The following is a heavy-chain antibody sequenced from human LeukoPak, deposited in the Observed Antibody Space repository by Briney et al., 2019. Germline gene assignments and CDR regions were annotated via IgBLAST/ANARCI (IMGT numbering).Heavy chain of an antibody. CDR2: ISGSGGST. V-gene: IGHV3-23*01. CDR3: ANGGPYDYVWASYRYSYYFDY. CDR1: GFTFSSYA. D-gene: IGHD3-16*02. Sequence: GGSLRLSCAASGFTFSSYAMSWVRQAPGKGLEWVSAISGSGGSTYYADSVKGRFTISRDNSKNTLYLQMNSLRAEDTAVYYCANGGPYDYVWASYRYSYYFDYWGQGTLVTVSS. J-gene: IGHJ4*02.